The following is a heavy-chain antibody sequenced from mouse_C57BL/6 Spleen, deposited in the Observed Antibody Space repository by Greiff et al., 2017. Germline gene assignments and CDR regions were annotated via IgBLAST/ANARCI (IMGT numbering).Heavy chain of an antibody. CDR3: ARRGKTYAMDY. V-gene: IGHV1-15*01. CDR2: IDPETGGT. CDR1: GYTFTDYE. J-gene: IGHJ4*01. D-gene: IGHD2-1*01. Sequence: VQLQQSGAELVRPGASVTLSCKASGYTFTDYEMHWVKQTPVHGLEWIGAIDPETGGTAYKQKFKGKATLTVDKSSSTAYMELNSLTSEDSAVYYCARRGKTYAMDYWGQGTSVTVSS.